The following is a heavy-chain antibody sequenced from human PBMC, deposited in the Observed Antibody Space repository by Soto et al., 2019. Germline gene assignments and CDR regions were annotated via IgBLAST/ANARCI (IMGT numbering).Heavy chain of an antibody. D-gene: IGHD1-20*01. CDR3: VSGITGTTVYFDY. Sequence: GEYLKTSCKGPGYSLNSYWIGWVRQTPGKGLECMGIIYPGDSDTRYSPSFQGQVTISADKSIITAYLQCSSLKASDAAMYDCVSGITGTTVYFDYWGQGTLVTVSS. CDR1: GYSLNSYW. J-gene: IGHJ4*02. V-gene: IGHV5-51*01. CDR2: IYPGDSDT.